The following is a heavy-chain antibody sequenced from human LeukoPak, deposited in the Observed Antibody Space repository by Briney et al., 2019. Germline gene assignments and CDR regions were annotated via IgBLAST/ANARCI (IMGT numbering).Heavy chain of an antibody. CDR3: TTDPLDY. J-gene: IGHJ4*02. Sequence: GGSLRLSCAASGFTFSSAWMSWVRQAPGKGLEWVGHIKSKTDGGTAAYAAPVKGRFTISREDSENTLYLQMNSLKTEDTAVYYCTTDPLDYWGQGTLVTASS. V-gene: IGHV3-15*01. CDR1: GFTFSSAW. CDR2: IKSKTDGGTA.